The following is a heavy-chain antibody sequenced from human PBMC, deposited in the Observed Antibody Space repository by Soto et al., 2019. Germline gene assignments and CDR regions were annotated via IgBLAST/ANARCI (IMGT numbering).Heavy chain of an antibody. CDR3: ARDPETLYCSRGSCQSAALDS. CDR2: TSSGGTYT. CDR1: GLSLTRYL. Sequence: GRSRTLACPACGLSLTRYLMYWVRQAPGKGLEWVSCTSSGGTYTCYADSVKGRFTISRDNAKNTLYLQMNSLRAEDTAVYYCARDPETLYCSRGSCQSAALDSWCLGTMATVS. V-gene: IGHV3-21*01. J-gene: IGHJ3*01. D-gene: IGHD2-15*01.